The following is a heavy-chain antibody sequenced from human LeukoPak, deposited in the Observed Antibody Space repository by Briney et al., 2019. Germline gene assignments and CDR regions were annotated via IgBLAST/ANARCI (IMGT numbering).Heavy chain of an antibody. CDR3: ARDPRQWLVKASGHYFDS. CDR2: INPSGGST. D-gene: IGHD6-19*01. V-gene: IGHV1-46*01. CDR1: GYTFTSYY. J-gene: IGHJ4*02. Sequence: ASVKVSCKASGYTFTSYYLHWVRQAPGQGLEWMGIINPSGGSTSYAQRFQGRVAMTRDTSTNTVYMELSSLRSDDTAIYYCARDPRQWLVKASGHYFDSWGQGTLVTVSS.